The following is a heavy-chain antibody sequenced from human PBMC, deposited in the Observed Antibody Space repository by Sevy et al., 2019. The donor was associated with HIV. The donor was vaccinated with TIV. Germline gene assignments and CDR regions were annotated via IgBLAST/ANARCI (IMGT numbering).Heavy chain of an antibody. CDR3: ARPYGSGGWEAFDI. D-gene: IGHD3-10*01. Sequence: GGSLRLSCAASGFTFSTYTMNWVRQAPGKGLEWVSSISISSNYIYYADSVNGRFTISRDNAKNSLYLQMNSLRAEDTAVYYFARPYGSGGWEAFDIWGQGTMVTVSS. J-gene: IGHJ3*02. CDR2: ISISSNYI. CDR1: GFTFSTYT. V-gene: IGHV3-21*01.